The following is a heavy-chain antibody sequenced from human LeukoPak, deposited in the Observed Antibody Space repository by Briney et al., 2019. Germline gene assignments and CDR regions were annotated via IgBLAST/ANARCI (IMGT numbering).Heavy chain of an antibody. D-gene: IGHD4-23*01. V-gene: IGHV4-30-2*01. Sequence: PSETLSLTCTVSGGSISSGGYYWSWIRQPPGKGLEWIGYIYHSGSTYYNPSLKSRVTISVDTSKNQFSLKLSSVTAADTAVYYCARGMTTVAYDAFDIWGQGTMVTVSS. J-gene: IGHJ3*02. CDR3: ARGMTTVAYDAFDI. CDR1: GGSISSGGYY. CDR2: IYHSGST.